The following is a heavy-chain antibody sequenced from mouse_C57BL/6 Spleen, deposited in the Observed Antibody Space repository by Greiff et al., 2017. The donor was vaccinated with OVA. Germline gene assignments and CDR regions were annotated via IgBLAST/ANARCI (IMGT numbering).Heavy chain of an antibody. CDR1: GYTFTDYE. J-gene: IGHJ3*01. Sequence: VQLQQSGAELVRPGASVTLSCKASGYTFTDYEMHWVKQTPVHGLEWIGAIDPETGGTAYNQKFKGKAILAADKSSRTAYMELRSLTSGDSAVYYCTRSQDYDVRGFAYWGQGTLVTVSA. V-gene: IGHV1-15*01. D-gene: IGHD2-4*01. CDR3: TRSQDYDVRGFAY. CDR2: IDPETGGT.